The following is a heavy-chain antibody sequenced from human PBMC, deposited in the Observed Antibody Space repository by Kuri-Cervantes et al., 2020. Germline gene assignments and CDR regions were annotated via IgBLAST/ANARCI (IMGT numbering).Heavy chain of an antibody. V-gene: IGHV3-64*01. CDR2: ISSNGGST. J-gene: IGHJ3*02. Sequence: GESLKISCAASGFTFSSYCMHWVRQAPGKGQEYVSAISSNGGSTYYANSVKGRFTISRDNSKNMLYLQMGSLRAEDMAVYYCARAGGLLWFGELGAFDIWGQGTMVTVSS. CDR3: ARAGGLLWFGELGAFDI. D-gene: IGHD3-10*01. CDR1: GFTFSSYC.